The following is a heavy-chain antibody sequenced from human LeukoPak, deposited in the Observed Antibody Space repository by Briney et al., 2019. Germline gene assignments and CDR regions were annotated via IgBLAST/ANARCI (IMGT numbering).Heavy chain of an antibody. V-gene: IGHV3-23*01. Sequence: GGSLRLSCAASGFTFSSSAMSWVRQAPGKGLEWVSSITDSGEGTYYADSVKGRFTISRDDSKNTLHLQMNSLRAEDTAVYYCARDFRMVVVAVNWFDPWGQGTLVTVSS. CDR3: ARDFRMVVVAVNWFDP. J-gene: IGHJ5*02. CDR1: GFTFSSSA. CDR2: ITDSGEGT. D-gene: IGHD2-15*01.